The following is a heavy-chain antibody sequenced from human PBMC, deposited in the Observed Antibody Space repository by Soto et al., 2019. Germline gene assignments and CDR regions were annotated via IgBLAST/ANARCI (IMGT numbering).Heavy chain of an antibody. Sequence: QVQLVQSGAEVQKPGASVTVSCKTSGYIFNNFGITWVRQAPGLGLEWLGWIYSKAGTINFAQKFQGIVTMTTDTTTSTAYMELSSLTFDASAVYFCARDIDFDIDYWGQGTLVTVS. CDR2: IYSKAGTI. V-gene: IGHV1-18*01. CDR1: GYIFNNFG. J-gene: IGHJ4*02. CDR3: ARDIDFDIDY. D-gene: IGHD3-9*01.